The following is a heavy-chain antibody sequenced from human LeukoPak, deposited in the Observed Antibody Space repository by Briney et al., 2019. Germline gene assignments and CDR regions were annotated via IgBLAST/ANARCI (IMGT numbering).Heavy chain of an antibody. D-gene: IGHD1-26*01. CDR2: IYHSGST. CDR3: ARAVGATRFFDY. J-gene: IGHJ4*02. Sequence: SETLSLTCTVSGGSISSGGYYWSWIRQPPGKGLEWIGYIYHSGSTYYNPSLKSRVTISVDRSKNQFSLKLSSVTAADTAVYYCARAVGATRFFDYWGQGTLVTVSS. V-gene: IGHV4-30-2*01. CDR1: GGSISSGGYY.